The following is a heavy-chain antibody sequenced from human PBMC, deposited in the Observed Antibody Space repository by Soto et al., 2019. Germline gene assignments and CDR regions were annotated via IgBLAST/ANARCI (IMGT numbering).Heavy chain of an antibody. J-gene: IGHJ4*02. CDR2: ISGDDGNT. CDR3: ARRTLGSSIGIGDY. CDR1: DYTFTSYG. D-gene: IGHD7-27*01. V-gene: IGHV1-18*01. Sequence: GQLVQSGAEVKKPGASVTVSCQASDYTFTSYGASWERQAHGQGLEWMGCISGDDGNTDYAQNLQGRITMTTDTATSTAYMERRSLGSDDTDVYYCARRTLGSSIGIGDYWGQGALVTVSS.